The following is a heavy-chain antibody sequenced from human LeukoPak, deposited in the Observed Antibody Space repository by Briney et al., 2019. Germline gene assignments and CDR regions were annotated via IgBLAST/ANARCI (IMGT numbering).Heavy chain of an antibody. CDR3: ARDRPYYDFWSGYHGGAFDY. Sequence: PSETLSLTCAVYGGSFSGYYWSWIRQPPGKGLEWIGEINHSGSTNYNPSLKSRVTISADTSKNQFSLKLSSVTAADTAVYYCARDRPYYDFWSGYHGGAFDYWGQETLVTVSS. V-gene: IGHV4-34*01. D-gene: IGHD3-3*01. CDR1: GGSFSGYY. CDR2: INHSGST. J-gene: IGHJ4*02.